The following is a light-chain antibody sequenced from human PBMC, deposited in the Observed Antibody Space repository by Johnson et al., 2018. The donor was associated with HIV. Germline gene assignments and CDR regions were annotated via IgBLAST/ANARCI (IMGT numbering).Light chain of an antibody. J-gene: IGLJ1*01. Sequence: QFVLTQPPSVSAAPGQKVTISCSGNTSKIENNYVSWYQQFPERAPKLLIYDNTKRPSGIPDRFSGSKSDASATLAITGLQTGDEADYYCGTWDSSLSAVPFGTGTKVTVL. CDR3: GTWDSSLSAVP. V-gene: IGLV1-51*01. CDR2: DNT. CDR1: TSKIENNY.